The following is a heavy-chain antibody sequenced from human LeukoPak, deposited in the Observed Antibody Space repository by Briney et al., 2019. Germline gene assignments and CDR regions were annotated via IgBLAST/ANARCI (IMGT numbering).Heavy chain of an antibody. CDR3: AGLIAAAGYYYYGMDV. D-gene: IGHD6-13*01. Sequence: PGGSLRLSCAAFGFNFSSYEMNWVRQAPGKGLEWVSYISSSGSTIYYADSVKGRFTISRDNAKNSLYLQMNSLRAEDTAVYYCAGLIAAAGYYYYGMDVWGQGTTVTVSS. CDR1: GFNFSSYE. CDR2: ISSSGSTI. J-gene: IGHJ6*02. V-gene: IGHV3-48*03.